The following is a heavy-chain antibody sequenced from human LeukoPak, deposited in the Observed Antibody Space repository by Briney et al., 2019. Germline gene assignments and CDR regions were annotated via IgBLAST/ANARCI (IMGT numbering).Heavy chain of an antibody. CDR2: VDWDDDK. Sequence: APTLVNHTQTLTLTCTFFGFSLSTSGMRVSWIPQPPGKALEWLARVDWDDDKFYSTSLKTRLTISKDTSKIQVVLTMTNMDPVDTATYYCARSGPDALYCSGGSCYSIAFDIWGQGTMVTVSS. V-gene: IGHV2-70*04. CDR1: GFSLSTSGMR. J-gene: IGHJ3*02. CDR3: ARSGPDALYCSGGSCYSIAFDI. D-gene: IGHD2-15*01.